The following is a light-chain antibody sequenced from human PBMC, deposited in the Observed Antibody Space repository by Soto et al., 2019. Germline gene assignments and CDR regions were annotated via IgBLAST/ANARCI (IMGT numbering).Light chain of an antibody. Sequence: QMTQSPSSLSASVGEKIIITCRASRDVGSDVSWYQQKPGQAPKLLIYAASNLYTGVPPRVSGSRSGTEFTLTISSLQPEDFASYYCLQEYGDSWTFGQGTKVEIE. CDR3: LQEYGDSWT. CDR2: AAS. CDR1: RDVGSD. V-gene: IGKV1-6*01. J-gene: IGKJ1*01.